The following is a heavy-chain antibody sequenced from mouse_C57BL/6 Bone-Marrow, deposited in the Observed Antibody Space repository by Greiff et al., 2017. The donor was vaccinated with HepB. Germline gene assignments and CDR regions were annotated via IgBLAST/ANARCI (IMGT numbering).Heavy chain of an antibody. CDR1: GYSITSDY. CDR2: ISYSGST. J-gene: IGHJ4*01. V-gene: IGHV3-8*01. CDR3: ARGRIYYGSSYENYAMDY. Sequence: VQGVESGPGLAKPSQTLSLTCSVTGYSITSDYWNWIRKFPGNKLEYMGYISYSGSTYYNQSLKSRISITRDTSKNQYYLHLNSVTTEDTATYYCARGRIYYGSSYENYAMDYWGQGTSVTVSS. D-gene: IGHD1-1*01.